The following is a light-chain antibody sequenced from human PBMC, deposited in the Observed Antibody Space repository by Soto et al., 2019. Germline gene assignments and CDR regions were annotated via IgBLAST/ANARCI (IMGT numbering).Light chain of an antibody. CDR3: AAWDDRLSGRV. V-gene: IGLV1-47*02. Sequence: QSVLTQPPSASGTPGQRVTMSCSGSGSNIGTNYVYWFQQFPGTAPKLLIYNNDQRPSGVPDRFSGSKSGTSASLDISGLRSEDEADYYCAAWDDRLSGRVFGGGTKLTVL. J-gene: IGLJ3*02. CDR2: NND. CDR1: GSNIGTNY.